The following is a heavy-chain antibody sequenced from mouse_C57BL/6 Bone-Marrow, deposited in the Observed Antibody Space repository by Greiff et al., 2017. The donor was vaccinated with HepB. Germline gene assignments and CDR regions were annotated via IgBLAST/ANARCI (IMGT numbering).Heavy chain of an antibody. CDR1: GYTFTDYE. V-gene: IGHV1-15*01. CDR3: TDYYYGSQAWFAY. J-gene: IGHJ3*01. D-gene: IGHD1-1*01. Sequence: VKLMESGAELVRPGASVTLSCKASGYTFTDYEMHWVKQTPVHGLEWIGAIDPETGGTAYNQKFKGKAILTADKSSSTAYMELRSLTSEDSAVYYCTDYYYGSQAWFAYWGQGTLVTVSA. CDR2: IDPETGGT.